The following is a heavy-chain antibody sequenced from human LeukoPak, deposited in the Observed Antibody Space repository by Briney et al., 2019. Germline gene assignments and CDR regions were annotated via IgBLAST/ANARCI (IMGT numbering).Heavy chain of an antibody. CDR2: IIPIFGTA. V-gene: IGHV1-69*13. Sequence: ASVKVSCKASGGTLSSYAISWVRQAPGQGLEWMGGIIPIFGTANYAQKFQGRVTITADESTSTAYMELSSLRSEDTAVYYCARGCSGGSCYDLYGMDVWGQGTTVTVSS. J-gene: IGHJ6*02. D-gene: IGHD2-15*01. CDR3: ARGCSGGSCYDLYGMDV. CDR1: GGTLSSYA.